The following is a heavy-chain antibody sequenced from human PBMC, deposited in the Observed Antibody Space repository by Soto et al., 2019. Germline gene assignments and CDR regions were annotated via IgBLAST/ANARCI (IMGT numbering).Heavy chain of an antibody. Sequence: QAHLVESGGGVVQPGRSLRLSCAASGFTFTSYGMHWVRQAPGTRLGWVAVISYDGGLQHYADSVKGRFTMSRDNSKNMVMLQMNRLRAEDTAVYYCVSDRGYGHASVPYSWGQGTLVSVSS. CDR3: VSDRGYGHASVPYS. D-gene: IGHD5-18*01. V-gene: IGHV3-30*03. CDR1: GFTFTSYG. J-gene: IGHJ4*02. CDR2: ISYDGGLQ.